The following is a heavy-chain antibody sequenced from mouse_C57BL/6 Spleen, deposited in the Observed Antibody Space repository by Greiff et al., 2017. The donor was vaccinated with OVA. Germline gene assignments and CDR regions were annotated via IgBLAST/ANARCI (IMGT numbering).Heavy chain of an antibody. J-gene: IGHJ4*01. Sequence: QVQLQQSDAELVKPGASVKISCKVSGYTFTDHSIHWMKQRPEQGLEWIGYIYPRDGSTKYNEKFKGKATLTADKSSSTAYMQLNSLTSEDSAVYFGARVAYYSNYYYYAMDYWGQGTSVTVAS. CDR1: GYTFTDHS. V-gene: IGHV1-78*01. CDR3: ARVAYYSNYYYYAMDY. D-gene: IGHD2-5*01. CDR2: IYPRDGST.